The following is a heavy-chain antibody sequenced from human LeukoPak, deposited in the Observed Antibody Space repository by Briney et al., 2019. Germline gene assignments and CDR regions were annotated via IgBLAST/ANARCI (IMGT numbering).Heavy chain of an antibody. V-gene: IGHV3-23*01. CDR2: ISGSGGST. D-gene: IGHD6-19*01. Sequence: GGSLRLSCAVSGFTFSSYAMSWVRQAPGKGLEWVSAISGSGGSTYYADSVKGRFTISRDNSKNTLYLQMNSLRAEDTAVYYCAKEFSGYSSGWYGDYFDYWGQGTLVTVSS. CDR3: AKEFSGYSSGWYGDYFDY. J-gene: IGHJ4*02. CDR1: GFTFSSYA.